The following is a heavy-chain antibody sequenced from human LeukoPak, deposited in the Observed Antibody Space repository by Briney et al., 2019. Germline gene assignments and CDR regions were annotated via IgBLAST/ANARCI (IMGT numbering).Heavy chain of an antibody. D-gene: IGHD3-10*01. CDR1: GFTFGDYA. CDR2: TSGSGGST. Sequence: GGSLRPSCTVSGFTFGDYAMSWFRQAPGKGLEWVSATSGSGGSTYYADSVKGRFTISRDNSKNTLYLQMNSLRAEDTAVYYCAKDADASGSPYNWFDPWGQGTLVTVSS. V-gene: IGHV3-23*01. CDR3: AKDADASGSPYNWFDP. J-gene: IGHJ5*02.